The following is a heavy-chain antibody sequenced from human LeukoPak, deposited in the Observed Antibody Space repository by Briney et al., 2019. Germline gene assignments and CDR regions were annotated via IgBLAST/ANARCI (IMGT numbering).Heavy chain of an antibody. D-gene: IGHD3-10*01. CDR2: ISFDGRKK. J-gene: IGHJ3*02. Sequence: AGGSLRLSCAASGFNFNNYVMHWVRQAPGKGLEWVTEISFDGRKKTYVDPVKGRFTISRDSPKNTVYLQMDSLRAEDTAVYYCARGAEKILSFGEYPSDAFDIWGQGTMVSVTS. CDR3: ARGAEKILSFGEYPSDAFDI. V-gene: IGHV3-30*03. CDR1: GFNFNNYV.